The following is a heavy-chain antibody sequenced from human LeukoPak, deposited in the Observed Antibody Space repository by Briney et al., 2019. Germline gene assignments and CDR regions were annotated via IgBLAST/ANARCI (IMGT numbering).Heavy chain of an antibody. CDR3: ARDKYYYYYYGMDV. D-gene: IGHD3-10*01. Sequence: GASVKVSCKASGYTFTGYYMHWVRQAPGQGLEWMGWINPNSGGTNYAQKFQGRVTMTRDTSTSTAYMELSRLRSDDTAVYYCARDKYYYYYYGMDVWGQGTTVTVSS. CDR1: GYTFTGYY. CDR2: INPNSGGT. J-gene: IGHJ6*02. V-gene: IGHV1-2*02.